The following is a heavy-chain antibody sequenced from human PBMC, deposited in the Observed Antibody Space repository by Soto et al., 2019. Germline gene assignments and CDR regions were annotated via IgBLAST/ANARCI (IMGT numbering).Heavy chain of an antibody. CDR2: INHSGTI. CDR1: VGSFSGYY. J-gene: IGHJ6*02. CDR3: ARADRTLVTSYSLDV. V-gene: IGHV4-34*01. D-gene: IGHD2-21*02. Sequence: PSETLSLTCAVYVGSFSGYYWTLIRQPPGKGLEWIGEINHSGTINFNPSLKSRLTISLDTSKKHFSLKLSSVTDADTAAYYCARADRTLVTSYSLDVWGQGTTVTVSS.